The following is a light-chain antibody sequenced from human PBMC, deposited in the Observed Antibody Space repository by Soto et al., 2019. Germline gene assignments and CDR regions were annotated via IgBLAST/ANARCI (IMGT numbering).Light chain of an antibody. J-gene: IGKJ1*01. CDR1: QSISIW. CDR3: QQYSTYTPRT. Sequence: DIQMTQSPSTLSASVGDRVTITCRASQSISIWLAWYQQKPGKAPKILIYKASSLESGVPSRFSGSGFGTEFTLTISSLQPDDFATYYCQQYSTYTPRTFGQGTKVDIK. CDR2: KAS. V-gene: IGKV1-5*03.